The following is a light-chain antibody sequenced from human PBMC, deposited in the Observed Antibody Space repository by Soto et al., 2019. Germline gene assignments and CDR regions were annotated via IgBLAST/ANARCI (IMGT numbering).Light chain of an antibody. Sequence: FMLTQPHSVSESPGKTVTISCTRSSGSIASNYVQWYQQRPGSAPTPVIYEDNERPSGVPDRFSGSIDSSSNSASLTISGLKTDDEADYYCQSYHSGNVVFGGGTQLTV. V-gene: IGLV6-57*04. CDR1: SGSIASNY. CDR3: QSYHSGNVV. CDR2: EDN. J-gene: IGLJ2*01.